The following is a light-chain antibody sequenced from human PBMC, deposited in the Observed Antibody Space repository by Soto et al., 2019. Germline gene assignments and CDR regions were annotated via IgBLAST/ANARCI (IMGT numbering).Light chain of an antibody. V-gene: IGKV3-20*01. CDR3: QQYGSSPLT. CDR1: QSVSSSH. CDR2: GAS. J-gene: IGKJ4*01. Sequence: EIVLTQSPGAVSLSPGERATLSCRASQSVSSSHLAWYQQKPGQAPRLLIYGASSRATGIPDRFSGSGSGTDFTLTISRLEPEDFAVYYCQQYGSSPLTFGGGTKVDIK.